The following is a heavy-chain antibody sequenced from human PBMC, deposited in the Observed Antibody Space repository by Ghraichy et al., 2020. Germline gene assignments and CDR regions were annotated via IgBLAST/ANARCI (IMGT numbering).Heavy chain of an antibody. CDR2: ISAYNGNT. CDR1: GYIFTSYV. D-gene: IGHD4-23*01. Sequence: ASVKVSCKASGYIFTSYVISWVRQAPGQGLEWMGWISAYNGNTNYAQKLQGRVTLTTDTSTSTAYMELRSLRSDDTAVYYCARPFYGGNSNELEYWGQGTLVTVSS. CDR3: ARPFYGGNSNELEY. V-gene: IGHV1-18*01. J-gene: IGHJ4*02.